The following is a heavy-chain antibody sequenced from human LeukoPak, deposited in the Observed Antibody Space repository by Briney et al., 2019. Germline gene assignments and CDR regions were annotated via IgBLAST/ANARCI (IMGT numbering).Heavy chain of an antibody. J-gene: IGHJ3*02. V-gene: IGHV1-2*02. Sequence: ASVKVSCKASGYTFTGYYMHWVRQAPGQGLEWMGWINPNSGGTNYAQKFQGRVTMTRDTSISTAYMELSRLRSYDTAVYYCARAHDSSGYYSDAFDIWGQGTMVTVSS. CDR1: GYTFTGYY. CDR2: INPNSGGT. CDR3: ARAHDSSGYYSDAFDI. D-gene: IGHD3-22*01.